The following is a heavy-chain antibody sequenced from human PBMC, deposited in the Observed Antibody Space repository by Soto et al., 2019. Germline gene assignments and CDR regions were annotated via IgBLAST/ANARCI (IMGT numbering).Heavy chain of an antibody. D-gene: IGHD2-15*01. CDR2: IYYSGST. CDR1: GGSISSYY. J-gene: IGHJ6*02. V-gene: IGHV4-59*01. Sequence: SETLSLTCTVSGGSISSYYWSWIRQPPGKGLEWIGYIYYSGSTNYNPSLKSRVTISVDTSKNQFSLKLSSVTAADTAVFYCARVGCPGNGGSCYYYFGMDVWGQGTTVTVSS. CDR3: ARVGCPGNGGSCYYYFGMDV.